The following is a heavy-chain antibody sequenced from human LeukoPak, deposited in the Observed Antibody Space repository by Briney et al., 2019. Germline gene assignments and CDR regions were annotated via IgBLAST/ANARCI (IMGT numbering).Heavy chain of an antibody. V-gene: IGHV3-21*01. CDR3: ARDPSSIAARPGWFDP. Sequence: PGGSLRLSCAASGFTFSSYSMNWVRQAPGKGLEWVSSISSSSSYIYYADSVKGRFTISRDNAKNSLYLQMNSLRAEDTAVYYCARDPSSIAARPGWFDPWGQGTLVTVSS. CDR1: GFTFSSYS. J-gene: IGHJ5*02. D-gene: IGHD6-6*01. CDR2: ISSSSSYI.